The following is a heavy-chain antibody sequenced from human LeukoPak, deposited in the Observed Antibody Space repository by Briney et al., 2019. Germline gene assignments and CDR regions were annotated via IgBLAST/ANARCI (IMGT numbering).Heavy chain of an antibody. Sequence: GGSLRLSCAASGFTFSSYWMSWVRQAPGKGLEWVANIKQDGSEKYYVDSVKGRFTISRDNAKNSLYLQMNSLRAEDTAVYYCARATSGINGDYINWGQGTLVTVSS. CDR3: ARATSGINGDYIN. D-gene: IGHD4-17*01. CDR1: GFTFSSYW. CDR2: IKQDGSEK. V-gene: IGHV3-7*01. J-gene: IGHJ4*02.